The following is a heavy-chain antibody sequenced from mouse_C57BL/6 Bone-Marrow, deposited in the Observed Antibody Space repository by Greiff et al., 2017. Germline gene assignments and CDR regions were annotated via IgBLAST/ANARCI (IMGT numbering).Heavy chain of an antibody. Sequence: EVMLVQSGGGFVKPGGSLKLSCAASGFTFSDYGMHWVRQAPEQGLEWVAYISRGSSTIYYAYTVKGRFTISRDNAKNTLFLQMTSLRSEDAAMYYCARPGVYWYFDVWGTGTTVTVSS. V-gene: IGHV5-17*01. CDR3: ARPGVYWYFDV. CDR2: ISRGSSTI. CDR1: GFTFSDYG. J-gene: IGHJ1*03.